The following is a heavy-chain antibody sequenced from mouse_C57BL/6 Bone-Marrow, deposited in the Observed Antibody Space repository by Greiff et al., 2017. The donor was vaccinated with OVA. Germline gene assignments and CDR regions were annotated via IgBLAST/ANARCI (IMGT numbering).Heavy chain of an antibody. D-gene: IGHD2-5*01. CDR1: GFTFSDYY. CDR3: ARDSNYDYWYFDV. Sequence: EVQVVESAGGLVQPGSSMKLSCTASGFTFSDYYMAWVRQVPEKGLEWVANINYDGSSTYYLDSLKSRFIISRDNAKNILYLQMSSLKSEDTATYYCARDSNYDYWYFDVWGTGTTVTVSS. V-gene: IGHV5-16*01. J-gene: IGHJ1*03. CDR2: INYDGSST.